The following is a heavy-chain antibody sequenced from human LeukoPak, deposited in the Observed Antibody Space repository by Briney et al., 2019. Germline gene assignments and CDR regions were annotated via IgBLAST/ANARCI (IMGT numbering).Heavy chain of an antibody. D-gene: IGHD1-26*01. Sequence: GGSLRLSCAASGFSFSSYWMTWARQAPGKGLEWVANIKQDGSESHYVDSVKGRFTISRDNAKNSLYLRMNSLRAEDTAVYYCARIRGLDYWGQGTLVTVSS. V-gene: IGHV3-7*03. CDR3: ARIRGLDY. CDR1: GFSFSSYW. CDR2: IKQDGSES. J-gene: IGHJ4*02.